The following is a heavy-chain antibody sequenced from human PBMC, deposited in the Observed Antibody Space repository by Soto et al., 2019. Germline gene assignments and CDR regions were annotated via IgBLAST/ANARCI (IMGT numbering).Heavy chain of an antibody. CDR1: GYTFTGYY. CDR2: INPNSGGT. V-gene: IGHV1-2*02. CDR3: ARGPYYYDSSGYYPFLRY. J-gene: IGHJ4*02. D-gene: IGHD3-22*01. Sequence: ASVKVSCKASGYTFTGYYMHWVRQAPGQGLEWMGWINPNSGGTNYAQKFQGRVTMTRDTSISTAYMELSRLRSDDTAVYYCARGPYYYDSSGYYPFLRYWGQGTLVTVS.